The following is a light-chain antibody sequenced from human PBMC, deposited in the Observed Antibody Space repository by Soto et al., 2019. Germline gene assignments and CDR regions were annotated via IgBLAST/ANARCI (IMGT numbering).Light chain of an antibody. CDR3: QQSFNTPFT. J-gene: IGKJ3*01. CDR2: ASS. CDR1: QSISSY. V-gene: IGKV1-39*01. Sequence: DIQMTQSPSSLYASVGDRVTITCRASQSISSYLNWYHQKPGNAPKLLIFASSHLQSGVPSRFSGSGSGTDFTLTITSLQSDDFATYYCQQSFNTPFTFGPGTKVDVK.